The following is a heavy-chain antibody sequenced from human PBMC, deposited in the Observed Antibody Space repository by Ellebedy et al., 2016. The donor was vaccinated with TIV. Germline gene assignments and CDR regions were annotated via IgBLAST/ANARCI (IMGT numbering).Heavy chain of an antibody. CDR3: ATTYGSGSYN. V-gene: IGHV3-15*01. CDR2: ITSNTDGGTT. CDR1: GFTFSNAW. D-gene: IGHD3-10*01. J-gene: IGHJ4*02. Sequence: GESLKISCAASGFTFSNAWMSWVRQAPGKGLEWVGRITSNTDGGTTDYGAPVTGRFSISRDDSKNKLYLQMNSLRTEDTAMYYCATTYGSGSYNWGQGTLVTVSS.